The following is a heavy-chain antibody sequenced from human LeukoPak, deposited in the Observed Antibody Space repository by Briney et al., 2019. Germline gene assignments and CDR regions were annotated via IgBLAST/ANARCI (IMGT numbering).Heavy chain of an antibody. D-gene: IGHD3-9*01. J-gene: IGHJ4*02. CDR3: ASINYDILTGYPGFFDY. CDR2: INHSGST. CDR1: GGSFSGYY. V-gene: IGHV4-34*01. Sequence: PSETLSLTCAVYGGSFSGYYWSWIRQPPGKGLEWIGEINHSGSTNYNPSLKSRVTISVDTSKNQFSLKLSSVTAADTAVYYCASINYDILTGYPGFFDYWGQGTLVTVSS.